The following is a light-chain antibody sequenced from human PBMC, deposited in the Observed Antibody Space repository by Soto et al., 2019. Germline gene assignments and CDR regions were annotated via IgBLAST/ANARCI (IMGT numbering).Light chain of an antibody. CDR3: QHYKMYSTWT. Sequence: DIQLTQSPSSLSASVGDRVTITCRASQSISTSLNWYQQKPGKAPNLLIFTSSNLESGVPSRFSGSGSGTELTLTISSLQPADFATYYCQHYKMYSTWTFGQGTKVDIK. CDR2: TSS. V-gene: IGKV1-5*01. CDR1: QSISTS. J-gene: IGKJ1*01.